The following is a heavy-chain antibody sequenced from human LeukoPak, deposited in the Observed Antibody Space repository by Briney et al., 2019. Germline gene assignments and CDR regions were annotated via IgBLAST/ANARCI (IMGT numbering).Heavy chain of an antibody. Sequence: SETVPHTCTVSGGPISSYYWSWIRQPAGKALEGIGRISSSENTHYNPSLKSRVTMSVDTSKNQFSLRLSSVTAADTAIYYCARAVAGTPDFDMWGPG. CDR1: GGPISSYY. CDR3: ARAVAGTPDFDM. CDR2: ISSSENT. V-gene: IGHV4-4*07. J-gene: IGHJ4*02. D-gene: IGHD6-19*01.